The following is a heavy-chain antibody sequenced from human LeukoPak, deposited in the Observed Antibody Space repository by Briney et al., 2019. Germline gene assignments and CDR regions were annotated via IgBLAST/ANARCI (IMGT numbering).Heavy chain of an antibody. CDR1: GFTFRSYA. CDR3: AKAHGRSWYYFGD. D-gene: IGHD2-15*01. CDR2: ISGRGDST. V-gene: IGHV3-23*01. J-gene: IGHJ4*02. Sequence: PGGSLRLSCAASGFTFRSYAMSWVRQAPGKGLEWVSVISGRGDSTHYADSVKGRFTISRDNTKNTLYLQMNSLRAEDTAVYYCAKAHGRSWYYFGDWGQGALVIVSS.